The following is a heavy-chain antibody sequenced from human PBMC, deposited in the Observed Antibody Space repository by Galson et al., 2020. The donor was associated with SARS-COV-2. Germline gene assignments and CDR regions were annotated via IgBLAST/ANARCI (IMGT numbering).Heavy chain of an antibody. CDR2: IYPRVSDT. CDR3: ARQGWRDLLTAYNPLGYFGL. J-gene: IGHJ2*01. CDR1: GYSFTSYW. V-gene: IGHV5-51*01. Sequence: KVSCTASGYSFTSYWIGWVRQMPRKGLEWLGIIYPRVSDTRYSPPFQAQVTISADKSMNTNYLQWSSLKASDTAIYYCARQGWRDLLTAYNPLGYFGLCGGGTLVTVSS. D-gene: IGHD3-9*01.